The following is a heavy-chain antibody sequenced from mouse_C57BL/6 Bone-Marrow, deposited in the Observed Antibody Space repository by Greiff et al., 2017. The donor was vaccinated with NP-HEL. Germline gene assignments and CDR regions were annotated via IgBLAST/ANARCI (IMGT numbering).Heavy chain of an antibody. D-gene: IGHD2-3*01. J-gene: IGHJ2*01. CDR2: IHPNSGST. CDR1: GYTFTSYW. V-gene: IGHV1-64*01. Sequence: QVQLQQPGAELVKPGASVKLSCKASGYTFTSYWMHWVKQRPGQGLEWIGMIHPNSGSTNYNEKFKSKATLTVDKSSSTAYMQRSSLTSEDSAVYYCARTLVRWLLRFDYWGQGTTLTVSS. CDR3: ARTLVRWLLRFDY.